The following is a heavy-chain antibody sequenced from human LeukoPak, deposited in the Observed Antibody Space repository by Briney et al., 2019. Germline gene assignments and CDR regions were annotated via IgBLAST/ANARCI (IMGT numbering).Heavy chain of an antibody. D-gene: IGHD6-13*01. CDR1: GGSFSGFY. J-gene: IGHJ4*02. CDR2: IYRTGET. V-gene: IGHV4-34*01. CDR3: ARGGIVAGGRSPFDW. Sequence: PSETLSLTCTVYGGSFSGFYWTWIRQSPGKGLEWIGEIYRTGETIYNPSLKSRVTISMDTSKNQFSLRLTSLTAADTAAYFCARGGIVAGGRSPFDWWGQGTPVTVSS.